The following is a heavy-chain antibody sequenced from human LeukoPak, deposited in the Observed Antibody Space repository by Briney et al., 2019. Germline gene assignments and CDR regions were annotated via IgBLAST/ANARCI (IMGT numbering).Heavy chain of an antibody. D-gene: IGHD3-22*01. J-gene: IGHJ4*02. CDR3: AREQGYYSVPGY. CDR1: GFXFSSYW. V-gene: IGHV3-74*01. Sequence: GSLRLSCAASGFXFSSYWMHWVRQAPGKGPVWVARIRNDGSSTDYADSVKGRFTISRDNAKNTLYLQMNSLRAEDTAVYYCAREQGYYSVPGYWGQGTLVTVSS. CDR2: IRNDGSST.